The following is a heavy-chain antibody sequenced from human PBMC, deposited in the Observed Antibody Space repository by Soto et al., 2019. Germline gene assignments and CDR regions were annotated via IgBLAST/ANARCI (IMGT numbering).Heavy chain of an antibody. V-gene: IGHV2-5*02. J-gene: IGHJ4*02. CDR1: GFSLSTRGVG. CDR2: IYWDDDE. D-gene: IGHD5-18*01. Sequence: QITLKESGPTLVKPTQTLTLTCTFSGFSLSTRGVGVGWIRQPPGKALEWLALIYWDDDEGDTPSLKSRLTSTQDTSKNQVVLTMTSMDPVDTATYYCAHRPRGYSYHFDYWGQGTLVTVSS. CDR3: AHRPRGYSYHFDY.